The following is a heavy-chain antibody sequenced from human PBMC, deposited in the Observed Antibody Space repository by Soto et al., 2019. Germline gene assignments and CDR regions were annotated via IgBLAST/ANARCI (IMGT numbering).Heavy chain of an antibody. CDR3: AREDVADYYGMDV. Sequence: QVQLVQSGAEVKKPGASVKVSCKASGYTFTGYYMHWVRQAPGQGLEWMGWINPNSGGTNDAQKFQGWVTMTRDTSISTAYMELSRLRSDDTAVYYCAREDVADYYGMDVWGQGTTVTVSS. V-gene: IGHV1-2*04. J-gene: IGHJ6*02. CDR2: INPNSGGT. D-gene: IGHD3-10*02. CDR1: GYTFTGYY.